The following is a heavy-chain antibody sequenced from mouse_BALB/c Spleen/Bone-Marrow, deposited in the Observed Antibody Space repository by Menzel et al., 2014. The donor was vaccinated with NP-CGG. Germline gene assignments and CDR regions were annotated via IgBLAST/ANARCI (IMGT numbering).Heavy chain of an antibody. V-gene: IGHV14-3*02. CDR3: ARGTTVVSYYAMDY. Sequence: VQLQQSGAELVKPGASVKLSCTASGFNIEDTYMHWVKQRPEQGLEWIGRIDPANGYTKFDPKFQGKATITADTSSNTAYLQLRSLTSEDTVVYYCARGTTVVSYYAMDYWGQGTSVTVSS. CDR1: GFNIEDTY. D-gene: IGHD1-1*01. CDR2: IDPANGYT. J-gene: IGHJ4*01.